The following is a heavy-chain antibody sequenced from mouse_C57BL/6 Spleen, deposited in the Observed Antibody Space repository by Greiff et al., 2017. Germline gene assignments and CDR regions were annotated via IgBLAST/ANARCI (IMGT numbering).Heavy chain of an antibody. CDR3: ARYMGGGFDY. Sequence: EVMLVESGGGLVQPGGSLSLSCAASGFTFTDYYMSWVRQPPGKALEWLGFIRNKANGYTTEYSASVKGRFTISRDNSQSILYLQMNALRAEDSATYYCARYMGGGFDYWGQGTTLTVSS. CDR1: GFTFTDYY. V-gene: IGHV7-3*01. J-gene: IGHJ2*01. CDR2: IRNKANGYTT.